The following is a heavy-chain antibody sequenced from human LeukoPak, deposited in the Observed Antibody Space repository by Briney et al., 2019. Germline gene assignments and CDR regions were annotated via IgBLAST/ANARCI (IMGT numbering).Heavy chain of an antibody. CDR3: ARKDDSSGYYSDY. V-gene: IGHV3-21*01. J-gene: IGHJ4*02. CDR1: GFTFSSYG. D-gene: IGHD3-22*01. CDR2: ISSSSSYI. Sequence: GGSLRLSCAASGFTFSSYGMHWVRQAPGKGLEWVSSISSSSSYIYYADSVKGRFTISRDNAENSLYLQMNSLRAEDTAVYYCARKDDSSGYYSDYWGQGTLVTVSS.